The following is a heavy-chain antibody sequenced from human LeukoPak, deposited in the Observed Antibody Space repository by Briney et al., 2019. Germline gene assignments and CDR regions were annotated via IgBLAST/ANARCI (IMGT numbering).Heavy chain of an antibody. D-gene: IGHD5-12*01. CDR2: IYYSGST. Sequence: NPSETLSLTCTVSGGSISSSSYYWGWIRQPPGKGLEWIGSIYYSGSTYYNPSLKSRVTISVDTSKNQFSLKLSSVTAADTAVYYCARQDSGYDTYYFDYWGQGTLVTVSS. V-gene: IGHV4-39*01. CDR1: GGSISSSSYY. CDR3: ARQDSGYDTYYFDY. J-gene: IGHJ4*02.